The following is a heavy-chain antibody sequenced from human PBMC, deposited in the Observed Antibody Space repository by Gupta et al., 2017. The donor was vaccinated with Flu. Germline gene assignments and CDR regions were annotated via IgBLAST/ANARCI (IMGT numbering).Heavy chain of an antibody. V-gene: IGHV3-48*01. CDR3: ARDRDYYDSGGYYHNWYFDL. CDR2: ITISNRTI. J-gene: IGHJ2*01. Sequence: VRQAPGKGLEWISYITISNRTIYYADSVKGRFTISRDNAKNSLYLQMNSLRAEDTAVYYCARDRDYYDSGGYYHNWYFDLWGRGTLVTVSS. D-gene: IGHD3-22*01.